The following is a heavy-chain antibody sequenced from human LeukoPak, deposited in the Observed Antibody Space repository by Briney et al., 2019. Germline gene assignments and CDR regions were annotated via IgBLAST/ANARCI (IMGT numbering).Heavy chain of an antibody. J-gene: IGHJ6*02. CDR1: GFTFSSYS. CDR3: AREPVVPAASGSYYYGMDV. V-gene: IGHV3-21*01. Sequence: GGSLRLSCAASGFTFSSYSMNWVRQAPGKGLEWVSSISSSSSYIYYADSVKGRFTISRDNAKNSLYLQMNSLRAENTAVYYCAREPVVPAASGSYYYGMDVWGQGTAVTVSS. D-gene: IGHD2-2*01. CDR2: ISSSSSYI.